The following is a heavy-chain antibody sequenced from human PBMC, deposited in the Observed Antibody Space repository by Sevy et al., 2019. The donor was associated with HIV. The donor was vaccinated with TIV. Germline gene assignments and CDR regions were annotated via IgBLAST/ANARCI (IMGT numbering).Heavy chain of an antibody. CDR3: ARCRDSNSWYRNWCDP. V-gene: IGHV4-34*01. Sequence: SETLSLNCTIYGESLSGYYWSWIRQPPGKGLEWIGEINQGGSTGCSPSLKSRVTISVDTSKNQCSLKLTSVTAADTAVYYCARCRDSNSWYRNWCDPWGQGTLVTVSS. CDR1: GESLSGYY. J-gene: IGHJ5*02. D-gene: IGHD6-13*01. CDR2: INQGGST.